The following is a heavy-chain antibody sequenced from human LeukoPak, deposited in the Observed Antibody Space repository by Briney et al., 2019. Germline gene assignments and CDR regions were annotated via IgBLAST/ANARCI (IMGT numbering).Heavy chain of an antibody. J-gene: IGHJ4*02. Sequence: GGSLRLSCAASGFTFSSYGMHWVRQAPGKGLEWVSVIYSGGSTYYADSVKGQFTISRDNSKNTLYLQMNSLRAEDTAVYYCARASNLYYFDYWGQGTLVTVSS. CDR3: ARASNLYYFDY. V-gene: IGHV3-53*01. CDR2: IYSGGST. CDR1: GFTFSSYG. D-gene: IGHD4-11*01.